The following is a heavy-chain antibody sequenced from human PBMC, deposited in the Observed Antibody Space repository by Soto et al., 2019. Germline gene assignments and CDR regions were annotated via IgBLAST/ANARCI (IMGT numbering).Heavy chain of an antibody. D-gene: IGHD1-26*01. CDR3: ARELRATGFDY. CDR1: GYTFTSYY. Sequence: QVQLVQSGAEVKKPGASVKVSCKASGYTFTSYYMHWVRQAPGQGLEWMGIINPSVGSTSYAQRFQGRVTMTRDTSTSTVYLELSSLRPEDTAVYYCARELRATGFDYWGQGTLVTVSS. J-gene: IGHJ4*02. CDR2: INPSVGST. V-gene: IGHV1-46*01.